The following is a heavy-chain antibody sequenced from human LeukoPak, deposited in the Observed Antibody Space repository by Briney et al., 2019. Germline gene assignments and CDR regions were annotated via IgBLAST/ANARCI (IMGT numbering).Heavy chain of an antibody. CDR1: GYSFTTYG. V-gene: IGHV5-51*01. Sequence: GESLKISCKGFGYSFTTYGIGWVRQMPGKGLEWMGIIYPGDSDARYSPSFQGQVTISADKSISTAYLQWSSLKASDSAMYYCARVSRYSGYEGDAFDIWGQGTKVTVSS. CDR2: IYPGDSDA. CDR3: ARVSRYSGYEGDAFDI. D-gene: IGHD5-12*01. J-gene: IGHJ3*02.